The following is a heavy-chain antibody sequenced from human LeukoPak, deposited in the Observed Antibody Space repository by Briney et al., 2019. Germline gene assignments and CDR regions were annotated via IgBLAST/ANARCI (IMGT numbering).Heavy chain of an antibody. CDR1: GGTFSSYA. D-gene: IGHD2-2*01. J-gene: IGHJ6*02. CDR3: ARWPLYCSSTSCYVDYYYGMDV. V-gene: IGHV1-69*13. CDR2: IIPIFGTA. Sequence: SVKVSCKASGGTFSSYAISWVRQAPGQGLEWMGGIIPIFGTANYAQKFQGRATITADESTSTAYMELSSLRSEDTAVYYCARWPLYCSSTSCYVDYYYGMDVWGQGTTVTVSS.